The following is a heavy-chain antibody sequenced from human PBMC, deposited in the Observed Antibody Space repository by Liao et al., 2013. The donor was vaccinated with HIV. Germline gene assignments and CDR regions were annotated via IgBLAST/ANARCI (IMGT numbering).Heavy chain of an antibody. Sequence: QVQLQESGPGLVKPSQTLSLTCTVSGGSISRGAYYWSWIRQPAGKGLEWIGRIFISGSTDYNPSLKSRVTISADTSKNQFSLKLTSVTASDTAVYYCARGRGAYDLYYFVLLGPREPSVTVS. CDR3: ARGRGAYDLYYFVL. V-gene: IGHV4-61*02. CDR1: GGSISRGAYY. J-gene: IGHJ4*02. D-gene: IGHD1-26*01. CDR2: IFISGST.